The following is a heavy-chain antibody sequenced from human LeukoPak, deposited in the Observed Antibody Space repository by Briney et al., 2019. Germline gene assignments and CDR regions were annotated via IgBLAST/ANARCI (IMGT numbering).Heavy chain of an antibody. CDR3: AKDPYSNSRRGFDY. V-gene: IGHV4-34*01. D-gene: IGHD4-11*01. J-gene: IGHJ4*02. Sequence: PSETLSLTCAVYGGSFSGYYWRWIRQPPGKGLEWIGEINHSGSTNYNPSLKSRVTISVDTSKNQFSLKLSSVTAADTAVYYCAKDPYSNSRRGFDYWGQGTLVTVSS. CDR1: GGSFSGYY. CDR2: INHSGST.